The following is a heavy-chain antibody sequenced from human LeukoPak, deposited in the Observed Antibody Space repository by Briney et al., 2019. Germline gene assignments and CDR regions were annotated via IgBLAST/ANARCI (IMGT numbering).Heavy chain of an antibody. CDR2: IWYDGSNK. D-gene: IGHD3-16*02. J-gene: IGHJ4*02. CDR1: GFTFSSYG. Sequence: PGGSLRLSCAASGFTFSSYGMHRVRQAPGKGLEWVAVIWYDGSNKYYADSVKGRFTISRDNSKNTLYLQMNSLRAEDTAVYYCARDQHIMITFGGVIVRHPFDYWGQGTLVTVSS. CDR3: ARDQHIMITFGGVIVRHPFDY. V-gene: IGHV3-33*01.